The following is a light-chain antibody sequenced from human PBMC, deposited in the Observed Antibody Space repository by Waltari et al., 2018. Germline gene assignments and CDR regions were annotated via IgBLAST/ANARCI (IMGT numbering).Light chain of an antibody. CDR1: RSNIGTNT. Sequence: QSVLSQPPSASGTPGQRVSISCSGARSNIGTNTVNWYQQLPGTAPRVLIYMNNQRPSGVPHRISGSKSGTSASLAITGLQPEDEADDYCAAWDDSLNAWVFGGGTKLTVL. V-gene: IGLV1-44*01. CDR2: MNN. J-gene: IGLJ3*02. CDR3: AAWDDSLNAWV.